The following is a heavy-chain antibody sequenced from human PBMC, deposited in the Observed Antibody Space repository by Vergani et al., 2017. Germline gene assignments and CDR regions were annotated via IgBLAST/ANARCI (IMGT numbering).Heavy chain of an antibody. CDR1: GFTFSSYG. CDR3: AKEGTLYYYDSSGASRAYYYYMDV. CDR2: ISYDGSNK. Sequence: QVQLVESGGGVVQPGRSLRLSCAASGFTFSSYGMHWVRQAPGKGLEWVAVISYDGSNKYYADSVKGRFTISRDNSKNTLYLQMNSLRAEDTAVYYCAKEGTLYYYDSSGASRAYYYYMDVWGKGTTVTVSS. J-gene: IGHJ6*03. D-gene: IGHD3-22*01. V-gene: IGHV3-30*18.